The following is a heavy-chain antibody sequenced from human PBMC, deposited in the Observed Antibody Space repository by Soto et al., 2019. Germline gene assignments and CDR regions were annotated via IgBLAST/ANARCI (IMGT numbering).Heavy chain of an antibody. CDR1: GFTFSSDA. Sequence: GGSLRLSCAASGFTFSSDAMSWVRQAPGKGLERVSAISGSGGSTYYADSVKGRFTLSRDNSKNTLYLQMNSLRAEDTAVYYCAKDGRWLLAAAGPAVYIDYWGQGILVSVFS. CDR3: AKDGRWLLAAAGPAVYIDY. V-gene: IGHV3-23*01. J-gene: IGHJ4*02. CDR2: ISGSGGST. D-gene: IGHD6-13*01.